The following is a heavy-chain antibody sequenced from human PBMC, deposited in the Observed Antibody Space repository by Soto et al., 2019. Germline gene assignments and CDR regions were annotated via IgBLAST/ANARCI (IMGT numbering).Heavy chain of an antibody. Sequence: SQRLSRTASGLTFRSFGRHWIRQAPGKGLEWVAVVSYDGRNKYYADAVKGRFTISRDNSKNTLYLQMSSLRAEDTAVYYCVKDGSSGWPYFYDMDVWGQGTTVTVSS. D-gene: IGHD6-19*01. V-gene: IGHV3-30*18. CDR3: VKDGSSGWPYFYDMDV. J-gene: IGHJ6*02. CDR1: GLTFRSFG. CDR2: VSYDGRNK.